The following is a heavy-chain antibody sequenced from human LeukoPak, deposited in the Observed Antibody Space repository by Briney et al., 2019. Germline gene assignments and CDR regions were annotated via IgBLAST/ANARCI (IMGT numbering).Heavy chain of an antibody. CDR1: GYTFTGYY. J-gene: IGHJ5*02. Sequence: ASVNVSCKASGYTFTGYYLHWVRQAPGQGLEWMGWINPNSGGTNYAQKFQGRVTLPRDTSMTTAYMELSTLRSDDTAVYYCARGHYSGSSAFFTWFDPWGQGTLVTVSS. D-gene: IGHD3-22*01. CDR2: INPNSGGT. CDR3: ARGHYSGSSAFFTWFDP. V-gene: IGHV1-2*02.